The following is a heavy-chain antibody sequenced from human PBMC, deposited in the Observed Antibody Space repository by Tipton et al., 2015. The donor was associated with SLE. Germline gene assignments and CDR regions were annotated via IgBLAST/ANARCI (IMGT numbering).Heavy chain of an antibody. CDR2: IYHSGNT. D-gene: IGHD4-17*01. J-gene: IGHJ2*01. V-gene: IGHV4-38-2*01. CDR1: GYSISSGYF. Sequence: TLSLTCEVSGYSISSGYFWGWIRQPPGKGLEWIGGIYHSGNTYYKPSLKSRVTMSVDTSKNQFSLKLSSVTAADTAVYHCASSDYGDWYFALWGRGTLVTVSS. CDR3: ASSDYGDWYFAL.